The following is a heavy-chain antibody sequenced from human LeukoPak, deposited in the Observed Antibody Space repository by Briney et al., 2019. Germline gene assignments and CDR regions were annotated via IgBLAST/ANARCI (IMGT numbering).Heavy chain of an antibody. D-gene: IGHD3-16*01. V-gene: IGHV3-30*02. CDR1: GFTFSSYG. J-gene: IGHJ4*02. CDR2: IRYDGSNK. CDR3: AKTRLGAARYYFDY. Sequence: GGSLRLSCAASGFTFSSYGMHWARQAPGKGLEWVAFIRYDGSNKYYADSVKGRFTISRDNSKNTLYLQMNSLRAEDTAVYYCAKTRLGAARYYFDYWGQGTLVTVSS.